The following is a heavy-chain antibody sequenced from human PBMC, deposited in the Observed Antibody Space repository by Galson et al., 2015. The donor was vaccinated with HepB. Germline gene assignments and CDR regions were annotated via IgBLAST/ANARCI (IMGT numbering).Heavy chain of an antibody. Sequence: PALVKPTQTLTLTCTFSGFSLSTSGVGVGWIRQPPGKALEWLALIYWDDDKRYSPSLKSRLTITKDTSKNQVVLTMTNMDPVDTATYYCAHYSDSSGWRGDAFDIWGQGTMVTVSS. CDR1: GFSLSTSGVG. CDR3: AHYSDSSGWRGDAFDI. CDR2: IYWDDDK. D-gene: IGHD3-22*01. V-gene: IGHV2-5*02. J-gene: IGHJ3*02.